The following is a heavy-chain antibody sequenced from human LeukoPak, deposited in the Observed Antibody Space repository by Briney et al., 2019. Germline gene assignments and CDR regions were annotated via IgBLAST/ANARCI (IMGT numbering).Heavy chain of an antibody. V-gene: IGHV3-33*06. CDR3: AKKSIESANRCPIFDY. D-gene: IGHD6-13*01. Sequence: GRSLRLSCAASGFTFSSYGMHWVRQAPGKGLEWVAVIWYDGSNKYYADSVKGRFTISRDNSKNTLSLQMNSLRAEDTVIYFCAKKSIESANRCPIFDYWGQGTLVTVSS. CDR1: GFTFSSYG. J-gene: IGHJ4*02. CDR2: IWYDGSNK.